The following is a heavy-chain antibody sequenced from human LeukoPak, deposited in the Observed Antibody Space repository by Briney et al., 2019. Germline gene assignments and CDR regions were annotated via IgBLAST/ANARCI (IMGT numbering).Heavy chain of an antibody. CDR2: MSNDGSRE. Sequence: GGSLRLSCAPSGFTFSRHGMHWVRQAPGKGLEWVAIMSNDGSREYYAHSVEGRFTISRDNSKNTLYLQMDSLRAEDTAVYYCARDRAWNYFDYWGQGTLVTVSS. V-gene: IGHV3-30*03. J-gene: IGHJ4*02. D-gene: IGHD3-3*01. CDR3: ARDRAWNYFDY. CDR1: GFTFSRHG.